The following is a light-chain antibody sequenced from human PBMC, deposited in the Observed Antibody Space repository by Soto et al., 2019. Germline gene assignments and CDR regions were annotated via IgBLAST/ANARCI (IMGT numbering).Light chain of an antibody. CDR1: ESLRHKDGNTY. CDR2: QIS. Sequence: IVLTQTPLSAPITLEQPASFSCRSSESLRHKDGNTYLSWLHQRPGQPPRLLIYQISERLSGVPDRFSGSGAGTNFTLKISRVEAEDIGIFYCMQASQLRTFGQGT. J-gene: IGKJ1*01. V-gene: IGKV2-24*01. CDR3: MQASQLRT.